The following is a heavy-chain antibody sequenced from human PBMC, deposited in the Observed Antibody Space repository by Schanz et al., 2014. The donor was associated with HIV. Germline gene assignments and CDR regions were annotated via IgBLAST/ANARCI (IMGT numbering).Heavy chain of an antibody. D-gene: IGHD3-10*01. CDR1: GFTFSTYG. J-gene: IGHJ6*02. Sequence: QVQLVESGGRVVQPGRSLRLSCAASGFTFSTYGMHWVRQAPGKGLEWGAVIWYNGSNKYYADSVKGRFTISRDNSKNTLYLQMNSLRAEDTAVYYCARGSGPYYYYYGMDVWGQGTLVTVSS. CDR3: ARGSGPYYYYYGMDV. V-gene: IGHV3-33*01. CDR2: IWYNGSNK.